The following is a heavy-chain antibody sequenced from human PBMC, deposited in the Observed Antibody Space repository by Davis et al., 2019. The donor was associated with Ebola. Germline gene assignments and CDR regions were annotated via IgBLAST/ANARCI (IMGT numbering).Heavy chain of an antibody. Sequence: SVKVSCNASGGTFSSYAISWVRQAPGQGLEWMGGIIPIFGTANYAQKFQGRVTITADKSTSTAYMKLSSLRSEDTAVYYCVIGGRTGGFDYWGQGTLFTVSS. D-gene: IGHD2/OR15-2a*01. CDR1: GGTFSSYA. CDR2: IIPIFGTA. CDR3: VIGGRTGGFDY. J-gene: IGHJ4*02. V-gene: IGHV1-69*06.